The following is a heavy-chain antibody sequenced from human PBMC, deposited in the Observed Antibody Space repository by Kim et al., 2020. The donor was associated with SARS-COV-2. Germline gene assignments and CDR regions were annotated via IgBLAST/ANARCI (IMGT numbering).Heavy chain of an antibody. Sequence: TGYAASVKGRFTISRDDSKNTAYLQMNSLKTEDTAVYYCTRHGIAAAVDYWGQGTLVTVSS. CDR3: TRHGIAAAVDY. V-gene: IGHV3-73*01. D-gene: IGHD6-13*01. CDR2: T. J-gene: IGHJ4*02.